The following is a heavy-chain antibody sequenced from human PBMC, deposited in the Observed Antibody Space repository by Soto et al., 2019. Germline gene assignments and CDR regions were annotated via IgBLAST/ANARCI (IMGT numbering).Heavy chain of an antibody. D-gene: IGHD3-10*01. Sequence: GESLKVSCKGSGYSFTSYWIGWVRQMPGKGLEWMGIIYPGDSDTRYSPSFQGQVTISADKSISTAYLQWSSLKASATAMYYCASGGSGSYYRDYYSSYGMDVWGQGTTVTVSS. J-gene: IGHJ6*02. CDR2: IYPGDSDT. CDR1: GYSFTSYW. CDR3: ASGGSGSYYRDYYSSYGMDV. V-gene: IGHV5-51*01.